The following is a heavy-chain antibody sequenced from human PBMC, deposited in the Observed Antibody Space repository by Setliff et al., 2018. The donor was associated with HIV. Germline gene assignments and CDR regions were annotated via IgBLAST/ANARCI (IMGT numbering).Heavy chain of an antibody. J-gene: IGHJ6*03. Sequence: PGGSLRLSCAASGFTFSSYNMNWVRQAPGKGLEWVSYISSSSSTIYYADSVKGRFTISRDNDRNSLYLQMNGLRAEDTAVYYCARGPTTVTNYYYYYMDVWGKGTTVTVSS. CDR2: ISSSSSTI. CDR3: ARGPTTVTNYYYYYMDV. D-gene: IGHD4-17*01. CDR1: GFTFSSYN. V-gene: IGHV3-48*01.